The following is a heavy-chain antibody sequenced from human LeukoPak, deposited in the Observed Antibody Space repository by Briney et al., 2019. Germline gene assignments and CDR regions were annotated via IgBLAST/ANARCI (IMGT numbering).Heavy chain of an antibody. J-gene: IGHJ1*01. D-gene: IGHD3-22*01. CDR3: AGTISSGYYSEYFKE. CDR1: GGTFSSYG. V-gene: IGHV1-69*06. CDR2: IIRMSGTT. Sequence: ASVKVSCKASGGTFSSYGVSWVRQVPGHGLEWMGRIIRMSGTTNYAQNFQGRVTITADKSTRTAYMELSSLSSDDTAMYYCAGTISSGYYSEYFKEWGQGTLITVSS.